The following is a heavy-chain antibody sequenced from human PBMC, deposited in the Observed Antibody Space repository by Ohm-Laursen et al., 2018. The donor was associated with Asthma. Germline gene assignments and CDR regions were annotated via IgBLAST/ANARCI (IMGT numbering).Heavy chain of an antibody. CDR1: GYTFTSYG. V-gene: IGHV1-18*04. CDR2: ISAYNGNT. CDR3: ASVSTSSSVDDGFDV. Sequence: ASVKVSCKASGYTFTSYGISWVRQAPGQGLEWMGWISAYNGNTNYAQKLQGRVTMTTDTSTSTAYMELSSLRSEDTAVYYCASVSTSSSVDDGFDVWGQGTMVTVSS. D-gene: IGHD6-6*01. J-gene: IGHJ3*01.